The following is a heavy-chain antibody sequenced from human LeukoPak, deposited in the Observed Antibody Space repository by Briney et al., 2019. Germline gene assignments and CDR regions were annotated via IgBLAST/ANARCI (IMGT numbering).Heavy chain of an antibody. CDR1: GYTFTGYY. V-gene: IGHV1-2*06. CDR2: INPNSGGT. CDR3: ARVRRYSYGSGAFDI. Sequence: ASVQVSCKASGYTFTGYYMHWVRQAPGQGLEWMGRINPNSGGTNYAQKFQGRVTMTRDTSISTAYMELSRLRSDDTAVYYCARVRRYSYGSGAFDIWGQGTMVTVSS. J-gene: IGHJ3*02. D-gene: IGHD5-18*01.